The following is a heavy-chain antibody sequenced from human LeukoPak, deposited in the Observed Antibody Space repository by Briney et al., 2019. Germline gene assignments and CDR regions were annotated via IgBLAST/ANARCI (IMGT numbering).Heavy chain of an antibody. Sequence: PSETLSLTCAVYGGSFSGYYWGWIRQPPGKGLEWIGSIYYSGSTYYNPSLKSRVTISVDTSKNQFSLKLSSVTAADTAVYYCARRPEGYDYVWGSYRSYYFDYWGQGTLVTVSS. CDR3: ARRPEGYDYVWGSYRSYYFDY. CDR1: GGSFSGYY. J-gene: IGHJ4*02. D-gene: IGHD3-16*02. V-gene: IGHV4-39*01. CDR2: IYYSGST.